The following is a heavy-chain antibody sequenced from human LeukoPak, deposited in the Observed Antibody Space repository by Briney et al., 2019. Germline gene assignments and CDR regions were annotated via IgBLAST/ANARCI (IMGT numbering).Heavy chain of an antibody. J-gene: IGHJ4*02. V-gene: IGHV1-69*06. Sequence: SVKVSCKASGGTFSSYAISWVRQAPGQGLEWMGGIIPIFGTANYAQKFQGRVTITADKSTSTAYMELSSLRSEDTAVYYCARGVQLWGGQYYFDYWGQGTLVTVSS. CDR2: IIPIFGTA. CDR3: ARGVQLWGGQYYFDY. D-gene: IGHD5-18*01. CDR1: GGTFSSYA.